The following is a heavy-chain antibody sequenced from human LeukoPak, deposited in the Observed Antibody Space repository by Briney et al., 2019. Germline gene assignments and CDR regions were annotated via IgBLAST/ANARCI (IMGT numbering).Heavy chain of an antibody. J-gene: IGHJ4*02. CDR2: IWSDKSNR. D-gene: IGHD4-11*01. CDR1: GFIFNHHA. CDR3: EKDAQRGFDYSNSLEN. Sequence: GGSLRLSCAASGFIFNHHAMHWVRQAPGKGLVWGAVIWSDKSNRFYADSVRGRFTISRDDSRKTVYLQMERMAAEDTAIYYCEKDAQRGFDYSNSLENWGQGALVTVAS. V-gene: IGHV3-33*06.